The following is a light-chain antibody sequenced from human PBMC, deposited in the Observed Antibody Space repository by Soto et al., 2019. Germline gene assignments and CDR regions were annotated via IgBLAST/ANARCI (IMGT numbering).Light chain of an antibody. V-gene: IGLV2-14*01. CDR1: SSDLAIYNY. CDR2: QVT. Sequence: QSVLTQPASVSGSPGQSITISCTGTSSDLAIYNYVSWYQRQPGKAPKLMIYQVTNRPSGVSNRFSGSRSGNTASLTISGLQAEDEADYYCSSYTQSSHYVFGTGTKVTV. J-gene: IGLJ1*01. CDR3: SSYTQSSHYV.